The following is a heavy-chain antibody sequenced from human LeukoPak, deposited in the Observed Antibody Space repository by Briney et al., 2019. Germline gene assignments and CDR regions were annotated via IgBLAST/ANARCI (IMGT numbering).Heavy chain of an antibody. CDR2: ISAQHGQT. CDR1: GYSENFYG. J-gene: IGHJ5*02. D-gene: IGHD2-2*01. Sequence: ASVKVSCKTSGYSENFYGITWVRQVAGQGLEWMGWISAQHGQTEYAPNSQDRVTMTTDTYTNTAYMELRSLRSEDTAVYYCARDTRHRYCSSTICYRGWLDPWGQGTLVTVSS. V-gene: IGHV1-18*01. CDR3: ARDTRHRYCSSTICYRGWLDP.